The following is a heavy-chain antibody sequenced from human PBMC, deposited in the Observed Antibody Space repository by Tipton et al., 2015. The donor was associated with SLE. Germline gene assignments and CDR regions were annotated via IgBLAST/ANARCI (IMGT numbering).Heavy chain of an antibody. CDR1: GGSISGHY. CDR3: ARAALLGWNPDH. V-gene: IGHV4-59*08. Sequence: TLSLTCTVSGGSISGHYWSWIRQPPGKGLEWIGYIYYGGNTNSNPSLKSRVTFSVDTSKNQISLRLTSVTAADSAVYYCARAALLGWNPDHWGQGTLVTVSS. D-gene: IGHD6-6*01. J-gene: IGHJ5*02. CDR2: IYYGGNT.